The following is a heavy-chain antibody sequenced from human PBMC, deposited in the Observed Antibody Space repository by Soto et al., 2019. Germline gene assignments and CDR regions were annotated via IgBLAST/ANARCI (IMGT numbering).Heavy chain of an antibody. Sequence: GSLILSFAASGFTFSSYAMSWVRQAPGKGLEWVSAISGSGGSTYYADPVKGRFTISRDNSKNTLYLQMNSLRAEDTAVYYCAKDRQRPDPGVFDYWGQGTLVTVSS. CDR1: GFTFSSYA. D-gene: IGHD3-10*01. J-gene: IGHJ4*02. CDR2: ISGSGGST. V-gene: IGHV3-23*01. CDR3: AKDRQRPDPGVFDY.